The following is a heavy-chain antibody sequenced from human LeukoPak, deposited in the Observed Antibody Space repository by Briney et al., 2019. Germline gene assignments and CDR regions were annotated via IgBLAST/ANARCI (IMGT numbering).Heavy chain of an antibody. CDR3: ARDSYSSSWYIGGLFDY. CDR1: GFTFSSYA. J-gene: IGHJ4*02. Sequence: GGSLRLSCAASGFTFSSYAMHWVRQAPGKGLEWVAVISYDGSDKYYADSVKGRFTISRDNSKNTLYLQMNSLRAEDTAVYYCARDSYSSSWYIGGLFDYWGQGTLVTVSS. D-gene: IGHD6-13*01. V-gene: IGHV3-30*01. CDR2: ISYDGSDK.